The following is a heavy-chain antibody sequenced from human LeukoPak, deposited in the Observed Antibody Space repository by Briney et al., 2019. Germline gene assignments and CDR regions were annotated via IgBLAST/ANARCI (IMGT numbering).Heavy chain of an antibody. CDR1: GFTFSSNW. V-gene: IGHV3-7*01. CDR2: INQDGSKI. D-gene: IGHD7-27*01. Sequence: GGSLRLSCAASGFTFSSNWVYWVRQASGKGLEWVANINQDGSKIYYVDSVKGRFTISRDNAKTSLYLQMNSLRAEDTAVYFCATGNSLDYWGQGTLVTVSS. CDR3: ATGNSLDY. J-gene: IGHJ4*02.